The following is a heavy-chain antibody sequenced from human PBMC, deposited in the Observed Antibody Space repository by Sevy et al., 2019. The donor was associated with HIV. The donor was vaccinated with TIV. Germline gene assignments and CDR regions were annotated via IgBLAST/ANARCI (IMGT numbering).Heavy chain of an antibody. Sequence: GGSLRLSCAASGFRFDDYAMHWVRQTPGKGLEWVSGISWSSGTIRYADFVMRRFTVSRDNAKNSLYLQMNSLRDEDTALYYCVKDMGDYYDSYGFKMFDFWGQGTLVTVSS. CDR1: GFRFDDYA. D-gene: IGHD3-22*01. J-gene: IGHJ4*02. V-gene: IGHV3-9*01. CDR3: VKDMGDYYDSYGFKMFDF. CDR2: ISWSSGTI.